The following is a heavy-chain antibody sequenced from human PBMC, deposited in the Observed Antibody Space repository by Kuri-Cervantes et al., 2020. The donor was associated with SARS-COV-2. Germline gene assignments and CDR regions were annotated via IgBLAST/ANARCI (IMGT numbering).Heavy chain of an antibody. CDR3: AAALIDAFDI. Sequence: SVKVSCKASGFTFISSAMQWVRQARGQRLEWIGWIVVGSSNTNYSQKFQERVTITRDMSTSTAYMELSSLRSEDMAVDYCAAALIDAFDIWGQGTRVTVSS. CDR2: IVVGSSNT. V-gene: IGHV1-58*02. CDR1: GFTFISSA. J-gene: IGHJ3*02.